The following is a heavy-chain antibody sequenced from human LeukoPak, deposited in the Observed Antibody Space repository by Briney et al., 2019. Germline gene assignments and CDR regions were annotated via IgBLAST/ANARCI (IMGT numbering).Heavy chain of an antibody. Sequence: EGSLRLSCAASGFTFSSYWMHWVRQAPGKGLVWVSRINSDGSSTDYADSVKGRFTISRDNSKNTLYLQMNSLRAEDTAVYYCAKDLIMVRGVFGYFDYWGQGTLVTVSS. CDR2: INSDGSST. CDR3: AKDLIMVRGVFGYFDY. V-gene: IGHV3-74*01. CDR1: GFTFSSYW. J-gene: IGHJ4*02. D-gene: IGHD3-10*01.